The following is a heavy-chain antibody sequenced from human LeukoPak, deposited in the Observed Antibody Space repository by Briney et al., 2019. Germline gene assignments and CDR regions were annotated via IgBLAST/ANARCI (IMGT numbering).Heavy chain of an antibody. D-gene: IGHD3-22*01. CDR1: GFTFSSYW. V-gene: IGHV3-74*01. J-gene: IGHJ4*02. CDR2: INTDGSSL. CDR3: ARRINYYDSSGYYYVRYFDS. Sequence: GGSLRLSCAASGFTFSSYWMYWVRQAPGKGPVWVARINTDGSSLNYADSVKGRFTISRDNAKNPLYLQMNSLGAEDTAVYYCARRINYYDSSGYYYVRYFDSWGQGTLVAVSS.